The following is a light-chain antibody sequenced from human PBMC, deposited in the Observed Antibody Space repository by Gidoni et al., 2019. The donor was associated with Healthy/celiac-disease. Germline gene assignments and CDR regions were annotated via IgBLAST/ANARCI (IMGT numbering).Light chain of an antibody. CDR2: WAS. Sequence: IVMTQSPDSLAVSLGERATINCKSSQSVLYSSNNQNYLAWYQQKPGQPPKLLIYWASTRESGVPDRVSGSGSGTDFTLTISSLQAEDVAVYYCQQYYSTPQTFGQGTKVEIK. CDR1: QSVLYSSNNQNY. J-gene: IGKJ1*01. CDR3: QQYYSTPQT. V-gene: IGKV4-1*01.